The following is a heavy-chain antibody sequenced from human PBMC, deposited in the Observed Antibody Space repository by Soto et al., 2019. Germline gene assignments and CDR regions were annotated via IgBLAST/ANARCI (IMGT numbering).Heavy chain of an antibody. CDR1: GGSISSSSYY. D-gene: IGHD3-16*01. CDR3: ATRFRDFDY. J-gene: IGHJ4*02. V-gene: IGHV4-39*01. Sequence: QLQLQESGPGLVKPSETLSLTCTVSGGSISSSSYYWGWIRQPPGKGLVWIGSIYYSGSTYYNPSLKSRVTISVDTSKNQFSLKLSSVTAADTAVYYCATRFRDFDYWGQGTLVTVSS. CDR2: IYYSGST.